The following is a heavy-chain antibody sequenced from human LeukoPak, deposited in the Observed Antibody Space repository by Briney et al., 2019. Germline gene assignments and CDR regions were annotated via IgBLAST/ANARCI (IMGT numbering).Heavy chain of an antibody. J-gene: IGHJ4*02. CDR2: IYSSGSA. Sequence: SATLSLTCRVSGGSISPYYWSWIRPPPGKGLEWIGYIYSSGSANYNPSLKSRVTISVDTSKNHFSLKLSSVTAADTAVYYCARMGGYSGYATHWGQGTLVTVSS. CDR1: GGSISPYY. CDR3: ARMGGYSGYATH. D-gene: IGHD5-12*01. V-gene: IGHV4-59*08.